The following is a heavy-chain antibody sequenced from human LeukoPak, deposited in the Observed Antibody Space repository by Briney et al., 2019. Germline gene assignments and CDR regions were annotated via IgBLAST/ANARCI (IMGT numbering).Heavy chain of an antibody. J-gene: IGHJ6*02. Sequence: GGSLRLSCAASGFTFSSYWMHWVRQAPGKGLVCVSRINSDGSSTSYADSVKGRFTISRDNAKNTLYLQMNSLRAEDTAVYYCARDLVSRYYDSSGYYYRYYYYGMDVWGQGTTVTVSS. V-gene: IGHV3-74*01. CDR1: GFTFSSYW. D-gene: IGHD3-22*01. CDR3: ARDLVSRYYDSSGYYYRYYYYGMDV. CDR2: INSDGSST.